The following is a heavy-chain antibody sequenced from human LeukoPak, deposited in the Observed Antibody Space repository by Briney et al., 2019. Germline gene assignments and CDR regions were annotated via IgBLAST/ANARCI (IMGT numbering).Heavy chain of an antibody. CDR3: ARGGNWPVETTH. V-gene: IGHV3-66*01. J-gene: IGHJ4*02. CDR1: GFTVSNNY. D-gene: IGHD1-1*01. Sequence: GGSLRLSCAAAGFTVSNNYMTWGRQAPGKGLGWVSVIYAVGSTYYADSVKGRFTISRDNSKNTLYLQMNSLRVEDTAVYYCARGGNWPVETTHWGQGTLVTVSS. CDR2: IYAVGST.